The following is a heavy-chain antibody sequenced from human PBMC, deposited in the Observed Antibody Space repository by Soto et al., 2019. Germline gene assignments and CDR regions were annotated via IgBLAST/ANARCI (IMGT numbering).Heavy chain of an antibody. CDR2: IKSKTDGGTT. J-gene: IGHJ2*01. CDR1: GFTFSNAW. D-gene: IGHD5-12*01. V-gene: IGHV3-15*01. CDR3: TTEAKEGVATILDWYFVL. Sequence: EVQLVESGGGLVKPGGSLRLSCAASGFTFSNAWMSWVRQAAAKELEWVGRIKSKTDGGTTDYAAPVKGRFTTSRDDSKNTLYLQMNSLKTEDTAVYYCTTEAKEGVATILDWYFVLCGRGTLVTVSS.